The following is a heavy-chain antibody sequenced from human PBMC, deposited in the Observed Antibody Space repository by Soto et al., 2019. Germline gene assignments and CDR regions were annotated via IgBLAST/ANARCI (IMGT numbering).Heavy chain of an antibody. CDR3: AKAGRPYYDLWSENRFDP. CDR1: GFTFSSYA. V-gene: IGHV3-23*01. D-gene: IGHD3-3*01. J-gene: IGHJ5*02. CDR2: ISGSGGAT. Sequence: VQLLESGGDLVQPGGSLRLSCAASGFTFSSYAMTWVRQAPGKGLEWVSSISGSGGATYYADSVKGRFTISRDDSKSTLYLQMNSLRAEDTALYYCAKAGRPYYDLWSENRFDPWGQGTLVTVSS.